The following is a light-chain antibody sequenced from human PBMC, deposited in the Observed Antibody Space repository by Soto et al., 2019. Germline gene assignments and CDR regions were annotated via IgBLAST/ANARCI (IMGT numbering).Light chain of an antibody. CDR2: AAS. V-gene: IGKV3-11*01. Sequence: EVVLTRSPTTLNLSPGDRATLSCRASQTVFTAFAWYHKNPGQAPRLLIYAASNRASGIPARFSGSGSGTDFTLTISSLEPEDFAIFYRQQQSHWPLTFGGGTKVDIK. CDR3: QQQSHWPLT. CDR1: QTVFTA. J-gene: IGKJ4*01.